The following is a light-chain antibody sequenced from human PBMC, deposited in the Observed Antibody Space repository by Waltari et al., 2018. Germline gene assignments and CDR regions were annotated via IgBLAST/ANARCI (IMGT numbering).Light chain of an antibody. CDR2: AAS. CDR3: QQYYSYLSFT. Sequence: AIRMTQSPSSLSASTGDRVTITCRARQGISSYLAWYQQKPGKAPKLLIYAASTLQSGVPSRFSGSGSGTDFTLTISCLQSEDFATYYCQQYYSYLSFTFGPGTKVDIK. J-gene: IGKJ3*01. CDR1: QGISSY. V-gene: IGKV1-8*01.